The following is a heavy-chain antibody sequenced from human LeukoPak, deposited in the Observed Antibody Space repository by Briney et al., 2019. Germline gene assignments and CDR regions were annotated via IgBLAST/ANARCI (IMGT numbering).Heavy chain of an antibody. CDR2: ITSAGDT. Sequence: PGGSLRLSCAASGFTFSTYDMHWVRQATGEGLEWVSAITSAGDTYYAGSVKGRFTISRENAKNSLYLQMSSLTAGDTAVYYCYGGGYWGQGTLVTVSS. V-gene: IGHV3-13*04. CDR1: GFTFSTYD. J-gene: IGHJ4*02. D-gene: IGHD4-23*01. CDR3: YGGGY.